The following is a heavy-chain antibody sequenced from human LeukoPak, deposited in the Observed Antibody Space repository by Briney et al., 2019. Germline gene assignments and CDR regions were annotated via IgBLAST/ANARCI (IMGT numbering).Heavy chain of an antibody. D-gene: IGHD5-18*01. Sequence: TLSLTCTVSGGSISSGGYYWSWIRQHPGKGLEWIGYIYYSGSTYYNPSLKSRVTISVDTSKNQFSLKMSSVTAADTAVYYCARETPGGYSYGSQFDYWGQGTLVTVSS. V-gene: IGHV4-31*03. J-gene: IGHJ4*02. CDR1: GGSISSGGYY. CDR3: ARETPGGYSYGSQFDY. CDR2: IYYSGST.